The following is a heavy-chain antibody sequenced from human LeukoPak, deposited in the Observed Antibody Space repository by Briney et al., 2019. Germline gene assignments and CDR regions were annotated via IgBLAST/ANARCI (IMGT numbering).Heavy chain of an antibody. CDR1: GGSFSGYY. J-gene: IGHJ4*02. D-gene: IGHD3-9*01. CDR3: ARGFTYYDILTGSLDY. V-gene: IGHV3-21*01. CDR2: ISSSSGYI. Sequence: ETLSLTCAVYGGSFSGYYWSWVRQAPGKGLEWVSSISSSSGYIYYADSVKGRFTISRDNAKNSLYLQMNSLRAEDTAVYYCARGFTYYDILTGSLDYWGQGTLVTVSS.